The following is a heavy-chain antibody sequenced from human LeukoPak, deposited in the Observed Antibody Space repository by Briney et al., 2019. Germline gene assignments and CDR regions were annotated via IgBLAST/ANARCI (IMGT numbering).Heavy chain of an antibody. J-gene: IGHJ4*02. CDR2: IKQDASVE. D-gene: IGHD1-26*01. V-gene: IGHV3-7*03. CDR3: ARLVGDMTTWDY. Sequence: GGSLRLSCKASGFSFSNHWMSWVRQAPGEGLEWVATIKQDASVEHYADSVKGRFTTSRDNAKSSLYLQMNTLRGEDTAVYYCARLVGDMTTWDYWGQGTLVTVSS. CDR1: GFSFSNHW.